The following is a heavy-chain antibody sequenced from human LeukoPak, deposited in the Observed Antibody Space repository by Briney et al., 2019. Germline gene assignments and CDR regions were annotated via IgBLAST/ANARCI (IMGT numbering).Heavy chain of an antibody. CDR2: IKEDGSEK. V-gene: IGHV3-7*01. D-gene: IGHD6-25*01. CDR1: GFTFSDYW. J-gene: IGHJ4*02. Sequence: GGSLRLSCAASGFTFSDYWMSWVRQAPGKGLEWVANIKEDGSEKYYVDSVKGRFTISRDSAKNSLFLQMSSLRAEDTAVYYCARASRGIAANLCFDYWGQGSDVTVSS. CDR3: ARASRGIAANLCFDY.